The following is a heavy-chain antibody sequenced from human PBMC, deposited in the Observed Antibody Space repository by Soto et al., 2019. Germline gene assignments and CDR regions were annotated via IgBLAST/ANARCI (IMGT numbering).Heavy chain of an antibody. D-gene: IGHD5-18*01. CDR2: IYPADSDT. CDR3: ARLSGYSYSFIYFEN. J-gene: IGHJ4*02. CDR1: RYSFTSYW. V-gene: IGHV5-51*01. Sequence: EEQLVQSGAEVKKPGESLKISCKASRYSFTSYWIGWVRQMPGKGLEWMGIIYPADSDTRYSPSFQGQVTISVDKSINTAYLQWRSLKASDTAVYYCARLSGYSYSFIYFENWGQGTLVTVSS.